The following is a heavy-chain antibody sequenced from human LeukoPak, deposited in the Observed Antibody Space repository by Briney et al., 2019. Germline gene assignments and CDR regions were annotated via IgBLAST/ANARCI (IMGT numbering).Heavy chain of an antibody. Sequence: QPGGSLGLSCAASGFTFSSEAMSWVRQAPGKRLEWVSTIDVSGGNTHYSHPVKGRVTISRDNSKNTLYLQMNSLRAEDTAVYYCAKDQGGGYPYYFDYWGQGTLVTVSS. CDR1: GFTFSSEA. CDR2: IDVSGGNT. D-gene: IGHD3-22*01. CDR3: AKDQGGGYPYYFDY. J-gene: IGHJ4*02. V-gene: IGHV3-23*01.